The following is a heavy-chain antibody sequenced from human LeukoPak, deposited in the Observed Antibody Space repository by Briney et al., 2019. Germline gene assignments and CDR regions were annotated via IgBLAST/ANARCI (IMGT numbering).Heavy chain of an antibody. D-gene: IGHD3-10*01. CDR1: AYTFSNYG. Sequence: ASVKVSCKASAYTFSNYGFNWVRQAPGQGLEWMGWISPYNGNTKYAQKLQGRFTMSTDTSTSTAYMELRSLTSDDTAVYYCARDLDGSASYYTRYRAQGTLFTVSS. V-gene: IGHV1-18*01. CDR3: ARDLDGSASYYTRY. CDR2: ISPYNGNT. J-gene: IGHJ4*02.